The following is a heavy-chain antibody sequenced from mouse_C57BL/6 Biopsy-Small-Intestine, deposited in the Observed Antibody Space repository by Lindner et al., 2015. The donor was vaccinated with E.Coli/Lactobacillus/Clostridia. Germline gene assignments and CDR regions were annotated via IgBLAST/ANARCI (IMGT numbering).Heavy chain of an antibody. CDR3: SRGDSMDY. V-gene: IGHV1-7*01. J-gene: IGHJ4*01. Sequence: VQLQESGAVLAIPGASVKLSCKASGYTFISYWMHWVKQRPGQGLEWIGYINPSSGYTEYNQKFKGKATLTADKSSTTVSMQLSSLTYEDSAVYYCSRGDSMDYWGQGTSVTVSS. CDR2: INPSSGYT. CDR1: GYTFISYW.